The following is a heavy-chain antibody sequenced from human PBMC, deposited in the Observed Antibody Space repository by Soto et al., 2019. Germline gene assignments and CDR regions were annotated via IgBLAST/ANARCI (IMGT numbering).Heavy chain of an antibody. D-gene: IGHD1-7*01. CDR2: MSGSSSTT. CDR1: GLTFSNYA. V-gene: IGHV3-23*01. CDR3: AKNQERELPRVIDF. Sequence: GGSLRLSCATSGLTFSNYAMSWVRQAPGGGLEWVSSMSGSSSTTYYADSVRGRFTISRDRSKNTLYLQMSSLRAEDTALYYCAKNQERELPRVIDFWGQGTMVAVSS. J-gene: IGHJ4*02.